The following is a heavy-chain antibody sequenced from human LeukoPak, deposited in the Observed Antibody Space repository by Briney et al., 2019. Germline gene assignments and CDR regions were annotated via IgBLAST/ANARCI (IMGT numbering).Heavy chain of an antibody. D-gene: IGHD5-18*01. V-gene: IGHV4-31*03. CDR2: IYYSGST. CDR1: GGSISSGGYY. J-gene: IGHJ3*02. CDR3: ARGVLGTAMVKGDAFDI. Sequence: SQTLSLTCTVSGGSISSGGYYWSWIRQHPGKGLEWIGYIYYSGSTYYNPSLKSRVTISVDTSKNQFSLKLSSVTAADTAVYYCARGVLGTAMVKGDAFDIWGQGTMVTVSS.